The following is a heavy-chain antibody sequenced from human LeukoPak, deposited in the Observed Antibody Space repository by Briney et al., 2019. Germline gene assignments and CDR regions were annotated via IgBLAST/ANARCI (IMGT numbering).Heavy chain of an antibody. CDR2: ISSSGSTI. CDR1: GFTFSDYY. Sequence: GGSLRLSCAASGFTFSDYYMSWIRQAPGKGLEWVSYISSSGSTIYYADSVKGRFTISRDNAKNSLYLQMNSLRAEDTAVYYCARALSSGWLDAFDIWGQGTMVTVSS. D-gene: IGHD6-19*01. V-gene: IGHV3-11*04. CDR3: ARALSSGWLDAFDI. J-gene: IGHJ3*02.